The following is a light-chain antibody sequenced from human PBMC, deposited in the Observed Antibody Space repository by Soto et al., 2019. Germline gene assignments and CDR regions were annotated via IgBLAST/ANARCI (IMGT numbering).Light chain of an antibody. J-gene: IGKJ5*01. CDR1: QSVSSSY. CDR2: GAS. V-gene: IGKV3-20*01. CDR3: QQYGSSPST. Sequence: EIVLTQSPGTLSLSPGERATLSCRASQSVSSSYLAWYQQKPGQAPRLLIYGASSRATGIPDRFSGSGSGTDFTLTIIRLEPEDFAVYYCQQYGSSPSTFGQGTRLENK.